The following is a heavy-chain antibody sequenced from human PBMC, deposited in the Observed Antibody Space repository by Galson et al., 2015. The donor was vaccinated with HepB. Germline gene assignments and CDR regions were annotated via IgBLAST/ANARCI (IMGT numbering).Heavy chain of an antibody. D-gene: IGHD4-17*01. CDR2: MNPNSGNT. J-gene: IGHJ4*02. Sequence: SVKVSCKASGYTFTSYDINWVRQATGQGLEWMGWMNPNSGNTGYAQKFQGRVTMTRNTSISTAYMELSSLRSEDTAVYYCARVLRRTEKLLNYWGQGTLVTVSS. CDR1: GYTFTSYD. V-gene: IGHV1-8*01. CDR3: ARVLRRTEKLLNY.